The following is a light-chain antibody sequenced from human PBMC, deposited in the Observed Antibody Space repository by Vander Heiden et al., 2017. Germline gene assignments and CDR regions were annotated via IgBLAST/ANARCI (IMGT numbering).Light chain of an antibody. CDR2: DAS. CDR3: LQHDTYLFT. J-gene: IGKJ2*01. V-gene: IGKV1-17*01. CDR1: QGIRDR. Sequence: DIQMTQSPSSLSASVGDRVTSTCRATQGIRDRLAWYQQKPGKAPKRLIYDASNLQRGVPSRFSGSGFGTEFTLTISSLQPEDFATYYCLQHDTYLFTFGQGTKLEIK.